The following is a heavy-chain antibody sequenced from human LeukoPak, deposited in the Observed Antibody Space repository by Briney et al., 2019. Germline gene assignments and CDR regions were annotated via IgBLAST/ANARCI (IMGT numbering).Heavy chain of an antibody. CDR2: IRYDGNNK. Sequence: GGSLRLSRAASGFTFSSYGMHRVRQAPGKGLEWVAFIRYDGNNKYYADSVKGRFTISRDNSKNTLYLQMNSLRAEDTAVYYCAGGRRVRGAYDGYYFDYWGQGTLVTVSS. CDR1: GFTFSSYG. D-gene: IGHD3-10*01. V-gene: IGHV3-30*02. CDR3: AGGRRVRGAYDGYYFDY. J-gene: IGHJ4*02.